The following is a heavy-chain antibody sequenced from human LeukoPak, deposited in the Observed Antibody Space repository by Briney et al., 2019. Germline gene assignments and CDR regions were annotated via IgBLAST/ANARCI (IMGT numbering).Heavy chain of an antibody. V-gene: IGHV3-7*01. CDR2: MKQDGVDE. Sequence: PGGSLRLSCAASGFTFTNFWMTWVRQAPGKGLEWVASMKQDGVDERYLDSVRGRFTISRDDAKTSVYLQMNSLRDEDTAVYYCARAGYCSGVGCQGRDWFDPWGQGTRVIVSS. CDR3: ARAGYCSGVGCQGRDWFDP. CDR1: GFTFTNFW. J-gene: IGHJ5*02. D-gene: IGHD2-15*01.